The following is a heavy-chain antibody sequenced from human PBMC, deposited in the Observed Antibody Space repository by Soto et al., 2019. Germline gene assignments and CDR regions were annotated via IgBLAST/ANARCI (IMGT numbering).Heavy chain of an antibody. D-gene: IGHD6-6*01. J-gene: IGHJ3*02. Sequence: GGSLRLSCAASGFTFSSYGMHWVRQAPGKGLEWVAVIWYDGSNKYYADSVKGRFTISRDNSKNTLLLQMNTLRAEDTAVYYCARTTFQYRSSRDAFDTWGQGTMVTVSS. CDR1: GFTFSSYG. CDR2: IWYDGSNK. V-gene: IGHV3-33*01. CDR3: ARTTFQYRSSRDAFDT.